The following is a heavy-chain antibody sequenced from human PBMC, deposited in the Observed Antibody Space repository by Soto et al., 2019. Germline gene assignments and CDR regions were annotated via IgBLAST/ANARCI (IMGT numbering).Heavy chain of an antibody. CDR3: ASGELRPKSYYYGMDV. D-gene: IGHD1-7*01. CDR1: GGTFSSYA. CDR2: IIPIFGTA. Sequence: QVQLVQSGAEVKKPGSSVKVSCKASGGTFSSYAISWVRQAPGQGLDWMGGIIPIFGTANYAQKFQGRVTITADKSTSTAYMELSSLRSEDTAVYYCASGELRPKSYYYGMDVWGQGTTVTVSS. V-gene: IGHV1-69*06. J-gene: IGHJ6*02.